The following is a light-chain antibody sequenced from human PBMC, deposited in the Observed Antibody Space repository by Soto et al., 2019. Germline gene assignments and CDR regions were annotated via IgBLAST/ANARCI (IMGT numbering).Light chain of an antibody. CDR3: ASYKTRNILA. CDR2: DVT. V-gene: IGLV2-14*01. Sequence: QSLMTHPASVSRSPGHSISISCTGPTSDIHDFASISWFRHYPVKAPKLILYDVTKLPSGVSTRFSGSKFAFTASLTIYGLQDEDDADYFCASYKTRNILAFVTGTTVT. CDR1: TSDIHDFAS. J-gene: IGLJ1*01.